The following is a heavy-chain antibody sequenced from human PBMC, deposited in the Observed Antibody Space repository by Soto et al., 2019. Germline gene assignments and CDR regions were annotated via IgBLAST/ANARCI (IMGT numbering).Heavy chain of an antibody. CDR3: ARDKTPRRPPYDYIWGSYHTDAFDI. CDR2: IYYSGST. D-gene: IGHD3-16*02. J-gene: IGHJ3*02. Sequence: SETLSLTCTVSGGSISSGGYYWSWIRQHPGKGLEWIGYIYYSGSTYYNPSLKSRVTISVDTSKNQFSLKLSSVTAADTAVYYCARDKTPRRPPYDYIWGSYHTDAFDIWGQGTMVTVSS. V-gene: IGHV4-31*03. CDR1: GGSISSGGYY.